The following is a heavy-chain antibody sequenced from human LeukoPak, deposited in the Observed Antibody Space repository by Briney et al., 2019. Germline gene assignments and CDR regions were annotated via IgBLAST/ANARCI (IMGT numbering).Heavy chain of an antibody. J-gene: IGHJ5*02. V-gene: IGHV4-34*01. CDR2: INHSGST. D-gene: IGHD5-18*01. CDR3: ARRGTQLSSWFDP. CDR1: GGSFSGYY. Sequence: PSETLSLTCAVYGGSFSGYYWSWIRQPPGKGLEWIGEINHSGSTNYNPSLKSRVTISVDTSKNQFSLKLSSVTAADTAVYYCARRGTQLSSWFDPWGQGTLVTVSS.